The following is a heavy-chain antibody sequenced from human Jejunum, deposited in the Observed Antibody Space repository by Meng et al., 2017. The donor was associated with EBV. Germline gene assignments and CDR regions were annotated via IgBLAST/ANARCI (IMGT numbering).Heavy chain of an antibody. Sequence: GPELVKPLGTLSLPCSVPGGHNSSSNWGGWVRHPPGKGPEWIGEIFHIGTTNYNPTLKSRVTMSVDKSKNHFSLKLTSVTAAETAVYYCARDGGPSGSYAYWFDPWGQGTLVTVSS. CDR1: GGHNSSSNW. CDR3: ARDGGPSGSYAYWFDP. D-gene: IGHD1-26*01. V-gene: IGHV4-4*02. J-gene: IGHJ5*02. CDR2: IFHIGTT.